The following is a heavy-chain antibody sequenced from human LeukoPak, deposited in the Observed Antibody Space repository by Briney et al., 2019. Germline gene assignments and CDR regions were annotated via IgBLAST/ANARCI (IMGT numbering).Heavy chain of an antibody. V-gene: IGHV4-38-2*02. Sequence: SETLSLTCTVSGYSISSGYYWGWIRQPPGKGLEWIVNMYHSGTTYYNPSLKSRVTISVDTSKNQFSLNLISVTAADTAVYSCASNWMSSSYYFGYWGQGTLVTVSS. CDR2: MYHSGTT. D-gene: IGHD3-22*01. CDR1: GYSISSGYY. J-gene: IGHJ4*02. CDR3: ASNWMSSSYYFGY.